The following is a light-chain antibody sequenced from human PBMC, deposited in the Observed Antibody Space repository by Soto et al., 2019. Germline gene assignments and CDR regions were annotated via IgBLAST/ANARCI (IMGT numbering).Light chain of an antibody. CDR3: QQYYSTPPT. CDR1: QSVLYSSNDKNY. CDR2: WAS. Sequence: DIVMTQSPDSLAVSLGERATINCKSSQSVLYSSNDKNYLAWYQQKPGQPPKLLIFWASTRESGVPDRFSGSGSGTDFTLTISSLQAADVAVYYCQQYYSTPPTFGGGTTVEIK. J-gene: IGKJ4*01. V-gene: IGKV4-1*01.